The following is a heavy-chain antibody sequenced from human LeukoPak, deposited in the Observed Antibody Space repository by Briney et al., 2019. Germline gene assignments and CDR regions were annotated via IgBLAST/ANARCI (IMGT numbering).Heavy chain of an antibody. CDR3: ARPVAGHAFDI. CDR1: GGSFSGYY. J-gene: IGHJ3*02. V-gene: IGHV4-34*01. D-gene: IGHD6-19*01. CDR2: INHSGST. Sequence: PSETPSLTCAVYGGSFSGYYWSWIRQPPGKGLEWIGEINHSGSTNYNPSLKSRVTISVDTSKNQFSLKLSSVTAADTAVYYCARPVAGHAFDIWGQGTMVTVSS.